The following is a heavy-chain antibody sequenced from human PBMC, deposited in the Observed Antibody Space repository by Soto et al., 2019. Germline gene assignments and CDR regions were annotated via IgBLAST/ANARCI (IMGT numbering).Heavy chain of an antibody. V-gene: IGHV1-18*01. Sequence: QVQLVQSGAEVKKPGASVKVSCKASGYTFTSYGISWVRQAPGQGLEWMGWISAYNGNTNYAQKLQGRVTMTTDTSTSTAYMELRSLRSDDTAVYYCARGDPYIGVVTAIPYYGMDVWGQGTTVTVSS. J-gene: IGHJ6*02. CDR1: GYTFTSYG. D-gene: IGHD2-21*02. CDR2: ISAYNGNT. CDR3: ARGDPYIGVVTAIPYYGMDV.